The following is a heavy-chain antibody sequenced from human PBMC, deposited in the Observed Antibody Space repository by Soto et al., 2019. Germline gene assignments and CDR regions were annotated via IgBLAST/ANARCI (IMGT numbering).Heavy chain of an antibody. CDR3: ARLLKVGATAGMDV. V-gene: IGHV4-34*01. D-gene: IGHD1-26*01. CDR2: INHSGST. Sequence: SETLSLTCAVYGGSFSGYYWSWIRQPPGKGLEWIGEINHSGSTNYNPSLKSRVTISVDTSKNQFSLKLSSVTAADTAVYYCARLLKVGATAGMDVWGQGTTVTVSS. J-gene: IGHJ6*02. CDR1: GGSFSGYY.